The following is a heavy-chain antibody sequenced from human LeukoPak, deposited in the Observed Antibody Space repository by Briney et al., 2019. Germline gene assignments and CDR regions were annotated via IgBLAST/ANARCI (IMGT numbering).Heavy chain of an antibody. J-gene: IGHJ5*02. CDR1: DYSISSGYC. D-gene: IGHD3-10*01. CDR3: ARGGSWFDP. CDR2: INHSGST. Sequence: SETLSLTCTVSDYSISSGYCWGWIRQPPGEGLEWIGEINHSGSTNYNPSLKSRVTISVDTSKNQFSLKLSSVTAADTAVYYCARGGSWFDPWGQGTLVTVSS. V-gene: IGHV4-38-2*02.